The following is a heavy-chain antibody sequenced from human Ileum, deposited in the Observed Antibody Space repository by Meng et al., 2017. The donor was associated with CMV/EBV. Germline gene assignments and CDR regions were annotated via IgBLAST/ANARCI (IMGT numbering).Heavy chain of an antibody. CDR2: TKNKAYNYIT. V-gene: IGHV3-72*01. J-gene: IGHJ4*02. D-gene: IGHD3-10*01. CDR3: TRDSMKGGGFDY. CDR1: GFTFSGDK. Sequence: GESLKISCEASGFTFSGDKMDWFRQAPGKGLEWITRTKNKAYNYITEYAASVEGRFTVSRDDSKNSLYQQMNSLETEDTAVYYCTRDSMKGGGFDYWGQGTLVTVSS.